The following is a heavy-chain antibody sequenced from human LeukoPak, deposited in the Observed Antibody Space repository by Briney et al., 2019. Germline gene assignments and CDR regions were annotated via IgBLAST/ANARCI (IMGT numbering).Heavy chain of an antibody. CDR3: ARDPTTVTKGLDI. Sequence: SETLSLTCTVSGGSFSSHYRSWIRQPPGKGLEWIGYISYIGSTNYNPSLKSRVTISVDTSKKQFSLKLSSVTAADTAVYYCARDPTTVTKGLDIWGQGTMVTVSS. V-gene: IGHV4-59*11. CDR2: ISYIGST. J-gene: IGHJ3*02. CDR1: GGSFSSHY. D-gene: IGHD4-17*01.